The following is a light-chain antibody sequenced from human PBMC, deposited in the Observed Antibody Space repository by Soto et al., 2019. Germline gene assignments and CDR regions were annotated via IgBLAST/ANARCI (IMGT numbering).Light chain of an antibody. CDR3: QQYNSWPPIT. J-gene: IGKJ5*01. V-gene: IGKV3-15*01. Sequence: EVVMTQSPATLSVSPGERATLSCRASESVSRNLAWYQQKPGQAPRLLIYDASTRATGIPDRFSGGGSGTEFNLTIRSLQSEDFVVYHCQQYNSWPPITFRQWKRLEIK. CDR1: ESVSRN. CDR2: DAS.